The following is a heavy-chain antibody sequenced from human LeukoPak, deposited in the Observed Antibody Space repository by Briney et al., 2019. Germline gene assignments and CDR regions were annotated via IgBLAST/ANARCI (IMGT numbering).Heavy chain of an antibody. CDR2: IYYSGST. CDR1: GGSISSGGYY. J-gene: IGHJ5*02. D-gene: IGHD5-12*01. Sequence: SETLSLTCTVSGGSISSGGYYWSWIRQHPGKGLEWIGYIYYSGSTYYNPSLKSRVTISVDTSKDQFSLSLRSVTAADTAVFYCARVHASGYNIYNWFDPWGQGTLVTVSS. CDR3: ARVHASGYNIYNWFDP. V-gene: IGHV4-31*03.